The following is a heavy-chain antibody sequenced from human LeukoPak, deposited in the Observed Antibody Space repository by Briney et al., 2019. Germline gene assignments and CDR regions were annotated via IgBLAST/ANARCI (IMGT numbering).Heavy chain of an antibody. J-gene: IGHJ4*02. CDR2: VCCGGST. D-gene: IGHD1-20*01. CDR3: ARLNWSDLDY. CDR1: GGSISGSSYY. Sequence: SETLSLTCTVSGGSISGSSYYWGWIRPPPGKGLEWIVSVCCGGSTYYNPSLKSRVTISADTSKHQFSLKLTSVTAADTAVYYCARLNWSDLDYWGQGTLVSVSS. V-gene: IGHV4-39*01.